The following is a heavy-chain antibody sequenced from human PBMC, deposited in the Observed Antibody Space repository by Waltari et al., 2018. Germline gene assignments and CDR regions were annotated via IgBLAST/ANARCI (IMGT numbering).Heavy chain of an antibody. CDR1: GGSFSGYY. J-gene: IGHJ4*02. Sequence: QVQLQQWGAGLLKPSETLSLTCAVYGGSFSGYYWSWIRQPPGKGLEWIGEINHSGSTNYNPSLKSRVPISVDTSKNQFSLKLSSVTAADTAVYYCARAPINYDILTGYYIGPFDYWGQGTLVTVSS. D-gene: IGHD3-9*01. CDR2: INHSGST. V-gene: IGHV4-34*01. CDR3: ARAPINYDILTGYYIGPFDY.